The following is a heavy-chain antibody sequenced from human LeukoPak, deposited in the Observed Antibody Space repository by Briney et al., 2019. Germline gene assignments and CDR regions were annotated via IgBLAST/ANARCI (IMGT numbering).Heavy chain of an antibody. CDR3: ARGVEYGVGSIDI. CDR2: INPNSGGT. CDR1: GYTFTCYY. V-gene: IGHV1-2*06. D-gene: IGHD2/OR15-2a*01. Sequence: ASVKVSCKASGYTFTCYYMHWVRQAPGQGLEWMGRINPNSGGTNYAQKLQGRVTMTTDTSTSTAYMELRSLRSDDTAVYYCARGVEYGVGSIDIWGQGTMVTVSS. J-gene: IGHJ3*02.